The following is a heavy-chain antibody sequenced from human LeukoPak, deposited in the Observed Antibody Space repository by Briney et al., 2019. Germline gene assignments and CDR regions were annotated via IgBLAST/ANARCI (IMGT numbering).Heavy chain of an antibody. CDR1: GYTFTSYY. CDR2: INPSGGST. D-gene: IGHD3-22*01. Sequence: ASVKVSCKASGYTFTSYYMHWVRQAPGQGLEWMGIINPSGGSTSYAQKFQGRVTMTRDTSTSTVYMELSSLRSEDTAVYYCARASGHYYDSSGYELWFDPWGRGTLVTVSS. V-gene: IGHV1-46*01. CDR3: ARASGHYYDSSGYELWFDP. J-gene: IGHJ5*02.